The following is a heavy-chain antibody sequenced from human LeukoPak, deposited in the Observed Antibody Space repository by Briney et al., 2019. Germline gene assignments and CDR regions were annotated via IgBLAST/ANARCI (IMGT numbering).Heavy chain of an antibody. CDR1: GFTFSNYW. Sequence: GGSLRLSCAASGFTFSNYWMHWVRQAPGKGLEWVSGTNWDGGRTGYADSVKGRFTISRDNAKNSLYLQMNSLRVEDTAMYYCARDGLRRPPTPYCGGDCPLDYWGQGTLVTVSS. D-gene: IGHD2-21*02. V-gene: IGHV3-20*04. CDR2: TNWDGGRT. J-gene: IGHJ4*02. CDR3: ARDGLRRPPTPYCGGDCPLDY.